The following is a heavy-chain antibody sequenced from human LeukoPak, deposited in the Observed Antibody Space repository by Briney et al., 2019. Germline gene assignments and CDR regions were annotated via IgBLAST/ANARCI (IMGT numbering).Heavy chain of an antibody. J-gene: IGHJ4*02. D-gene: IGHD6-19*01. CDR1: GGSISSSSYY. Sequence: SETLSLTCTVSGGSISSSSYYWGWIRQPPGKGLEWIGGIYYSGSTYYNPSLKSRVTISVDTSKNQFSLKLSSVTAADTAVYYCARRVIAVAGTTGSRTPVDYWGQGTLVTVSS. V-gene: IGHV4-39*01. CDR2: IYYSGST. CDR3: ARRVIAVAGTTGSRTPVDY.